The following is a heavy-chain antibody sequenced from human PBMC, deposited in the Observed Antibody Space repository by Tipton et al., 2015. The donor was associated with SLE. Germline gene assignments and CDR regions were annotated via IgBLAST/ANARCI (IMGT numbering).Heavy chain of an antibody. CDR1: GFRFRNYG. CDR3: AKDQANYGDYAEIPCYYYYGMDV. J-gene: IGHJ6*02. Sequence: SLRLSCAASGFRFRNYGMHWVRQAPGKGLEWMAMIWSDASEKYHADSLKGRCTISRDNSRNTLYLQMDSLRAEDTAVYYCAKDQANYGDYAEIPCYYYYGMDVWGQRTTGTASS. V-gene: IGHV3-33*06. CDR2: IWSDASEK. D-gene: IGHD4-17*01.